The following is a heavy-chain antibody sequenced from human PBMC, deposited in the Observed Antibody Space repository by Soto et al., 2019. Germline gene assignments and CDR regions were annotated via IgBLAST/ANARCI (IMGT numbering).Heavy chain of an antibody. V-gene: IGHV3-7*01. CDR1: GFSFSTYW. Sequence: GGSLRLSCAASGFSFSTYWMSWVRQAPGKGLEWVANIKEDGDEKYYVDSVKGRFTISRDNAENSLYLQMNSLRAEDTAVFYWAKTRGAVAFDFGGKGKMVT. D-gene: IGHD3-16*01. CDR3: AKTRGAVAFDF. J-gene: IGHJ3*01. CDR2: IKEDGDEK.